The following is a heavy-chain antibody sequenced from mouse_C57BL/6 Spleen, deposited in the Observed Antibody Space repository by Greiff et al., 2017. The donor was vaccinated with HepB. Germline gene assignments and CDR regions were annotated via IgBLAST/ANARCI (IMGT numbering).Heavy chain of an antibody. Sequence: QVQLQQSGAELVRPGSSVKLSCKASGYTFTSYWMDWVKQRPGQGLEWIGNIYPSDSETHYNQKFKDKATLTVDKSSSTAYMQLSSLTSEDSAVYYCARMYYYGSSLYYYAMDYWGQGTSVTVSS. CDR3: ARMYYYGSSLYYYAMDY. CDR2: IYPSDSET. CDR1: GYTFTSYW. V-gene: IGHV1-61*01. D-gene: IGHD1-1*01. J-gene: IGHJ4*01.